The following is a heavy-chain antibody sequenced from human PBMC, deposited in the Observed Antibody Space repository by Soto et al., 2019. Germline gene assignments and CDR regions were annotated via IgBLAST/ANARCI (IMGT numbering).Heavy chain of an antibody. Sequence: QVQLVQSGAEVKKPGASVKVSCKASGYTFTSYYMHWVRQAPGQGPEWMGIINPSGGSTSYAQKFQGRVTMTRDTSTSTVYMELSSLRSEDTAVYYCARDSGPIAVAGTDYYYGMDVWGQGTTVTVSS. D-gene: IGHD6-19*01. CDR1: GYTFTSYY. CDR2: INPSGGST. V-gene: IGHV1-46*01. J-gene: IGHJ6*02. CDR3: ARDSGPIAVAGTDYYYGMDV.